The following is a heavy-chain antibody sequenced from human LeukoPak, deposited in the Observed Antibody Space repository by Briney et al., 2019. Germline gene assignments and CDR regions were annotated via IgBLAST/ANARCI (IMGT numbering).Heavy chain of an antibody. CDR3: ARGVYGDFDY. Sequence: SETLSLTCTVSGGSISSYYWSWIRQPPGKGLEWIGYIYYSESTNYNPSLKSRVTISVDTSKNQFSLKLSSVTAADTAVYCCARGVYGDFDYWGQGTLVTVSS. J-gene: IGHJ4*02. CDR2: IYYSEST. CDR1: GGSISSYY. V-gene: IGHV4-59*01. D-gene: IGHD4-17*01.